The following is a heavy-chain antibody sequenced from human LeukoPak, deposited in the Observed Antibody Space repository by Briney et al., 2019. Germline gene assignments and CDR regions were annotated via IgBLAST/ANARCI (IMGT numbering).Heavy chain of an antibody. CDR3: VRDWDHFDFDS. V-gene: IGHV3-74*01. CDR1: GFTFRNYW. CDR2: IKGDGTHT. D-gene: IGHD1-26*01. J-gene: IGHJ5*01. Sequence: GGSLRLSCAASGFTFRNYWMHWVRQAPGKGLVWVSRIKGDGTHTIYADSVKGRFSISRDNAKSTLYLQMRSLRADDTAVYYCVRDWDHFDFDSWGQGTLVTVSS.